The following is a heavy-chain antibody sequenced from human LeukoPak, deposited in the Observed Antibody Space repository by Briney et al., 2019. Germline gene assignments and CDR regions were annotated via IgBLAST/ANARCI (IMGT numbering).Heavy chain of an antibody. D-gene: IGHD2-2*01. CDR1: GYTFTGYY. Sequence: ASVKVSCKASGYTFTGYYMHWVRQAPGQGLEWMGWINPNSGGTNYAQKFQGRVTMTRDTSISTAYMELSRLRSDDTAVYYCARDVPAALTDYFDYWGQGTLVTVSS. CDR3: ARDVPAALTDYFDY. CDR2: INPNSGGT. V-gene: IGHV1-2*02. J-gene: IGHJ4*02.